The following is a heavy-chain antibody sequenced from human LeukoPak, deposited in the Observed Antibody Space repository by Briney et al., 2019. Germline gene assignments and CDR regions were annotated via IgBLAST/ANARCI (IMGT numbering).Heavy chain of an antibody. J-gene: IGHJ4*02. V-gene: IGHV3-9*03. Sequence: GGSLRLSCAASGFTFDDYAMHWVRQAPGKGLEWVSGISWNSYNIDYADSVKGRFTISRDNAKNSLYLQMNSLRAEDMALYYCAKDKGGSGKYYFDYWGQGTLVTVSS. D-gene: IGHD6-19*01. CDR3: AKDKGGSGKYYFDY. CDR2: ISWNSYNI. CDR1: GFTFDDYA.